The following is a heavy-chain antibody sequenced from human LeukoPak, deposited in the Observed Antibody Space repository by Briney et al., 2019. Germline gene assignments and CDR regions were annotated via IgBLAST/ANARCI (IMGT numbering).Heavy chain of an antibody. CDR1: GDSISSYY. CDR2: IYTSGST. V-gene: IGHV4-4*07. D-gene: IGHD2-15*01. Sequence: PSETLSLTCTVSGDSISSYYWSWIRQPAGKGLEWIGRIYTSGSTNYNPSLKSRVTISVDTSKNQFSLKLSSVTAADTAVYYCAARRCSGGSCYRANYYYGMDVWGQGTTVTVSS. CDR3: AARRCSGGSCYRANYYYGMDV. J-gene: IGHJ6*02.